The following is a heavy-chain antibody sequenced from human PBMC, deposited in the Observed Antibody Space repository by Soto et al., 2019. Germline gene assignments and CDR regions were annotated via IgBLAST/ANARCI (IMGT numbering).Heavy chain of an antibody. Sequence: GGSLRLSCAASGLTFSSYEMNWVRQAPGKGLEWVSYISSSGSTIYYADSVKGRFTISRDNPKNSLYLQMNSLRAEDTAVYYCATDGRRDFWSALAYSFEYRGDGTLITVSS. D-gene: IGHD3-3*01. CDR1: GLTFSSYE. J-gene: IGHJ4*01. V-gene: IGHV3-48*03. CDR3: ATDGRRDFWSALAYSFEY. CDR2: ISSSGSTI.